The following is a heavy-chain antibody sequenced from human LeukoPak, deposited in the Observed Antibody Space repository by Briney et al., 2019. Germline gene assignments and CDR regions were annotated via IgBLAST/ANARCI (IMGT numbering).Heavy chain of an antibody. V-gene: IGHV1-46*03. Sequence: ASVKVSCKESGYTFTRYYMHWVRQAPGQGLEWMGFINPSGGSTSYAQRFQGRVTMTRDTSTSTVYMELSSLRSEDTAVYYCARNDASGLDYWGQGTLVTVSS. CDR3: ARNDASGLDY. D-gene: IGHD3-10*01. J-gene: IGHJ4*02. CDR1: GYTFTRYY. CDR2: INPSGGST.